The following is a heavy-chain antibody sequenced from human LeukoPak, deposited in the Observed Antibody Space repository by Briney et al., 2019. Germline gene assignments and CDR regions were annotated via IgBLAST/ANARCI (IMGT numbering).Heavy chain of an antibody. Sequence: SETLSLTCAVYGGSFSGYYWSWIRQPPGKGLEWIGEINHSGSTNYNPSLKSRVTISVDTSKNQFSLKLSSVTAADTAVYYCASAITIHSGAFDIWGQGTMVTVSS. D-gene: IGHD3-9*01. V-gene: IGHV4-34*01. J-gene: IGHJ3*02. CDR2: INHSGST. CDR1: GGSFSGYY. CDR3: ASAITIHSGAFDI.